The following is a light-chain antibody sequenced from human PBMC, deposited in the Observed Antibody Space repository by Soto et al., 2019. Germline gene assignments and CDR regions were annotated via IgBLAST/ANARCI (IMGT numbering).Light chain of an antibody. CDR3: QQSYSSPYT. J-gene: IGKJ3*01. Sequence: DIQMTQSPSSLSASVGDRVTITCQASQDISNYLNWYQQKSGKAPKVLIYGASRLQSGVPSRYSGSGVGTDFTLTISGPQPEDFATYYCQQSYSSPYTFGPGTKVDIK. CDR2: GAS. V-gene: IGKV1-39*01. CDR1: QDISNY.